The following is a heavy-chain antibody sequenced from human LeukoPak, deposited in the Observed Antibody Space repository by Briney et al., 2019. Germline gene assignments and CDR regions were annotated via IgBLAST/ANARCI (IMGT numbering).Heavy chain of an antibody. Sequence: GGSLRLSCAASGFTFSSYGMHWVRQAPGKGLEWVAFISYDGSNKYYVDSVKGRFTISRDNSKNTLYLQMNSLRAEDTAVYYCAKVELQWSYLSPPDYWGQGTLVTVSS. D-gene: IGHD3-10*01. V-gene: IGHV3-30*18. J-gene: IGHJ4*02. CDR2: ISYDGSNK. CDR3: AKVELQWSYLSPPDY. CDR1: GFTFSSYG.